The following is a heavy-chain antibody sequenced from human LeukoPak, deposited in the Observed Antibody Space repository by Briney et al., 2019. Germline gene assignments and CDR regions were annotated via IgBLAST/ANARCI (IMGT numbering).Heavy chain of an antibody. CDR3: ARNSRAFDN. Sequence: SETLSLTCTVSGGSISSSSYYWGWIRQPPGKGLEWIGEINHSGSTNYNPSLKSRVTISVDTSKSQFSLKLGSVTAADTAVYYCARNSRAFDNWGRGALVTVSS. J-gene: IGHJ2*01. D-gene: IGHD1-7*01. V-gene: IGHV4-39*07. CDR1: GGSISSSSYY. CDR2: INHSGST.